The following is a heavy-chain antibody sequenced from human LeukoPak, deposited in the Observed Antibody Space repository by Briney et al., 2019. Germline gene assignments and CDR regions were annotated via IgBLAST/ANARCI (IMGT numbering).Heavy chain of an antibody. Sequence: TLSLTCTVSGGSISSGGYYWTWIRQPAGKGLEWIGHMYSSGSTSYNPSLKSRVTISVDTSKKQFSLKLSSVTAADTAVYYCARDDYYYYYMDVWGKGTTVTVSS. CDR3: ARDDYYYYYMDV. CDR1: GGSISSGGYY. CDR2: MYSSGST. J-gene: IGHJ6*03. V-gene: IGHV4-61*09.